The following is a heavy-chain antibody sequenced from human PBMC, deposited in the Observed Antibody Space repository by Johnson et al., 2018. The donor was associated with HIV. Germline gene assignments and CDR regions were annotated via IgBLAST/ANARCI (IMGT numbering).Heavy chain of an antibody. V-gene: IGHV3-15*01. D-gene: IGHD3-22*01. CDR3: STGSSGSNAFDI. Sequence: VQLVESGGGLVKPGGSLRLSCAASGFTFSNAWMSWVRQAPGKGLEWVGRIKSKTDGGTTDYAAPVKGRFTISRDDSKNTLYLQMNSLKTEDTAVYYCSTGSSGSNAFDIWGQGTMVTVSS. CDR1: GFTFSNAW. J-gene: IGHJ3*02. CDR2: IKSKTDGGTT.